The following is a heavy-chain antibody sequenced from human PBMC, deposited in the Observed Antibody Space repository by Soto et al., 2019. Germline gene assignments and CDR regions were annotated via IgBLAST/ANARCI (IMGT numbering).Heavy chain of an antibody. J-gene: IGHJ4*02. Sequence: EVQLLESGGGLVQPGGSLVLSCAASRFTFSSYAMSWVRQAPGKGLEWVSSISGGGNDAYYADSVKGRFTISGDNSQNTLYLQMSGLRADDTAVYYCARSCFLASTDTEPFDYWGQGALVTVSS. CDR2: ISGGGNDA. V-gene: IGHV3-23*01. CDR3: ARSCFLASTDTEPFDY. D-gene: IGHD3-3*02. CDR1: RFTFSSYA.